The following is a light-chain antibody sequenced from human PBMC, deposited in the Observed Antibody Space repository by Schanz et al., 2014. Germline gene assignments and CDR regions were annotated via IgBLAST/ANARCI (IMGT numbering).Light chain of an antibody. CDR1: SNDIGRYDF. CDR3: SSYTSSSTLVV. Sequence: QSALTQPPSASGSLGQSVTISCTGTSNDIGRYDFVSWYQQHPGKAPKLMIYAVNKRPSGVPDRFSGSKSGNTASLTVSGLQAEDEADYYCSSYTSSSTLVVFGGGTKVTVL. CDR2: AVN. V-gene: IGLV2-8*01. J-gene: IGLJ2*01.